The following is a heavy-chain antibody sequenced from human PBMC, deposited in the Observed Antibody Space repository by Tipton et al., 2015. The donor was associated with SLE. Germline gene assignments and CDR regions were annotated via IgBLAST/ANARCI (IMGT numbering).Heavy chain of an antibody. CDR3: ARGATGSSSWYY. D-gene: IGHD6-13*01. J-gene: IGHJ4*02. CDR2: IYYSGST. CDR1: GGSISSSSYY. Sequence: LRLSCTVSGGSISSSSYYWGWIRQPPGKGLEWIGSIYYSGSTYYNPSLKSRVTISVDTSKNQFSLKLSSVTAADTAVYYCARGATGSSSWYYWGQGPLVTFSS. V-gene: IGHV4-39*07.